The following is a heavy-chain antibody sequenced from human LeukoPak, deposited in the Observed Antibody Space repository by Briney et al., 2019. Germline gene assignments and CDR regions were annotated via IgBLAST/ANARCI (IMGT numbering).Heavy chain of an antibody. CDR2: ISYDGSNK. J-gene: IGHJ3*02. CDR1: GFTFSNYA. Sequence: PGRFLRLSCAASGFTFSNYAMHWVRQAPGKGLEWVAVISYDGSNKYYTDSVKGRFTISGDNSKNTLYLQMNSLRAEDTAVYYCAKGISPAPRDAFDIWGQGTMVTVSS. CDR3: AKGISPAPRDAFDI. D-gene: IGHD1-14*01. V-gene: IGHV3-30*04.